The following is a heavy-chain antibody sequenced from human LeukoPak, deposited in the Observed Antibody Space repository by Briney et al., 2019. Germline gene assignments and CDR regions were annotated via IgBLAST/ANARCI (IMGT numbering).Heavy chain of an antibody. Sequence: VASVKVSCKASGYTFTSYGISWVRQAPGQGLEWMGWISAYNGNTNYAQKLQGRVTMTRDTSTSTVYMELSSLRSEDTAVYYCARRSGGYYYFDYWGQGTLVTVSS. V-gene: IGHV1-18*01. CDR2: ISAYNGNT. J-gene: IGHJ4*02. CDR1: GYTFTSYG. CDR3: ARRSGGYYYFDY. D-gene: IGHD2-21*02.